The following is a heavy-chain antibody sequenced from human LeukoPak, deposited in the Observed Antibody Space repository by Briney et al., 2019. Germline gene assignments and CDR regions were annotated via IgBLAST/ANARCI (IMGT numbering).Heavy chain of an antibody. J-gene: IGHJ4*02. V-gene: IGHV5-51*01. CDR1: GYSFTSYW. Sequence: GESLKISCKGSGYSFTSYWIGWVRQMPGKGLEWMGIIYPGDSDTRYSPSFQGQVTISADKSISTAYLQWSSLKASDTAMYYCARDCSSTSCYGANDYWGQGTLVTVSS. CDR2: IYPGDSDT. CDR3: ARDCSSTSCYGANDY. D-gene: IGHD2-2*01.